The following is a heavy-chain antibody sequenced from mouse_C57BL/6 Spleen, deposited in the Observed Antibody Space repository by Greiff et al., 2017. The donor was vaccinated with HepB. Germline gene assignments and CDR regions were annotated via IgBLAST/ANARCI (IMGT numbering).Heavy chain of an antibody. J-gene: IGHJ4*01. CDR3: ARWSDYYAKDY. CDR1: GFTFSDYG. V-gene: IGHV5-17*01. CDR2: ISSGSSTI. Sequence: EVKLVESGGGLVKPGGSLKLSCAASGFTFSDYGMHWVRQAPEKGLEWVAYISSGSSTIYYADTVKGRFTISRDNAKNTLFLQMTSLRSEDTAMYYCARWSDYYAKDYWGQGTSVTVSS.